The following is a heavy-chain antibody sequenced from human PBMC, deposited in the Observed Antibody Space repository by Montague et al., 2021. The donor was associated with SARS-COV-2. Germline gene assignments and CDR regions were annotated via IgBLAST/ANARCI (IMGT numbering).Heavy chain of an antibody. J-gene: IGHJ4*02. CDR1: GFTSGDYQ. V-gene: IGHV3-7*03. CDR3: TTDLYSSGWYEAGYFDY. Sequence: SLRLSCAASGFTSGDYQMTWVRQAPGEGLQWVANINQDETAKTYVDSVKGRFTISRDDSKNTLYLQMNSLKSEDTAVYYCTTDLYSSGWYEAGYFDYWGQGTLVTVSS. CDR2: INQDETAK. D-gene: IGHD6-19*01.